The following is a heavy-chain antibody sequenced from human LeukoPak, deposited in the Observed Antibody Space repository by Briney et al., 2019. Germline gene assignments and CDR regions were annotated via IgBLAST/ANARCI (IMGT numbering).Heavy chain of an antibody. J-gene: IGHJ4*02. Sequence: PGGSLRLSCAASGFTVSSNYMSWVRQAPGKGLEWVAFIRYDGSNKYYADSVKGRFTISRDNSKNTLYLQMNSLRAEDTAVYYCARAIAAAGTGGYWGQGTLVTVSS. V-gene: IGHV3-30*02. CDR3: ARAIAAAGTGGY. D-gene: IGHD6-13*01. CDR1: GFTVSSNY. CDR2: IRYDGSNK.